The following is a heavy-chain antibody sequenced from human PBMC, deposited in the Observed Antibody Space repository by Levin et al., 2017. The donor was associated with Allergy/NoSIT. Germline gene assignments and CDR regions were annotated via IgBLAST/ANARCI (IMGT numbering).Heavy chain of an antibody. CDR1: GYTFTTYG. Sequence: ASVKVSCKASGYTFTTYGISWVRQAPGQGLEWMGWISAYNGNTNYAQKLQGRVTMTTDTSTSTASMELRSLRSDDTAVFYCARKGSSSLHYWFDPWGQGTLVTVSS. V-gene: IGHV1-18*01. CDR2: ISAYNGNT. CDR3: ARKGSSSLHYWFDP. D-gene: IGHD6-6*01. J-gene: IGHJ5*02.